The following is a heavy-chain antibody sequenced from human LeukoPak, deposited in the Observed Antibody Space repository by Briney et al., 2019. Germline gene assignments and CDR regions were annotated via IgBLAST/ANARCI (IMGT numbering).Heavy chain of an antibody. V-gene: IGHV1-69*13. CDR1: GGTFSSYA. CDR3: ASPGDYGGNSAHY. CDR2: IIPIFGTA. D-gene: IGHD4-23*01. Sequence: SVKVSCKASGGTFSSYAIGWVRQAPGQGLEWMGGIIPIFGTANYAQKFQGRVTIAADESTSTAYMELSSLRSEDTAVYYCASPGDYGGNSAHYWGQGTLVTVSS. J-gene: IGHJ4*02.